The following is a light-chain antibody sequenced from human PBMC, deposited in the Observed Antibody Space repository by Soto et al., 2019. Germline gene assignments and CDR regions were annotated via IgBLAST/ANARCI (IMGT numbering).Light chain of an antibody. J-gene: IGKJ1*01. CDR3: QQYGTSPWT. CDR2: GAS. V-gene: IGKV3-20*01. Sequence: PGERATLSCRASQSVSSNFLAWYQQKPGQAPRLLIYGASSRATGIPDRFSGSGSGTDFTLTISRLEPEDFAVYYCQQYGTSPWTFGQGTKVDI. CDR1: QSVSSNF.